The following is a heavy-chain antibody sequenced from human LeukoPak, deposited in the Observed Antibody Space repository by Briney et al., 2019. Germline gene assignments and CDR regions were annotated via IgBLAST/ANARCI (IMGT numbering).Heavy chain of an antibody. Sequence: GGSLRLSCAASGFTVSSNYMSWVRQAPGKGLEWVSVIYSGGSTYYADSVKGRFTISRDNSKNTLYLQMNSLRAEDTAVYYCVRTTQTYYDFWSGYYRRASDYYGMDVWGQGTTVTVSS. CDR1: GFTVSSNY. CDR3: VRTTQTYYDFWSGYYRRASDYYGMDV. CDR2: IYSGGST. V-gene: IGHV3-53*01. D-gene: IGHD3-3*01. J-gene: IGHJ6*02.